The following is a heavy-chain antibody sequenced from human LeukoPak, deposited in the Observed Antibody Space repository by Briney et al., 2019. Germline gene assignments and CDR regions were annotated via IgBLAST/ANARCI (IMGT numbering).Heavy chain of an antibody. D-gene: IGHD1-26*01. Sequence: SETLSLTSTVPGGSISSYYWSWIPQPAGKGLEWIGRIYTIGSTNYNPSLKSRVTMSADTSKNQFSLKLSSVTAADTAVYYCARECRVGATRYYYYGMDVWGQGTTVTVSS. J-gene: IGHJ6*02. CDR2: IYTIGST. V-gene: IGHV4-4*07. CDR3: ARECRVGATRYYYYGMDV. CDR1: GGSISSYY.